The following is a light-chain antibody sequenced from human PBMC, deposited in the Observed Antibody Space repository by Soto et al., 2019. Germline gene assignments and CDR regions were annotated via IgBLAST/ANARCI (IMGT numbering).Light chain of an antibody. CDR2: GVS. CDR1: QSVSSSY. V-gene: IGKV3-20*01. J-gene: IGKJ5*01. CDR3: QSYDSSSIT. Sequence: ETVLTQSPGTLSLSPGERATLSCRASQSVSSSYLVWYQQKPGQAPRLLIYGVSSRATGISDGISGSGSGTDFTLTISRLEPDDSAIYYCQSYDSSSITFGQGTRLEIK.